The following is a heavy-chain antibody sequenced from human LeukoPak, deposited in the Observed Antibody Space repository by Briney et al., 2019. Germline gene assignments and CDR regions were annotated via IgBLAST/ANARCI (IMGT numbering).Heavy chain of an antibody. CDR2: ISSTSSDL. CDR3: ARAAGHYFDY. Sequence: PGGSLRLSCAASGFNFKSYSMNWVRQAPGKGLVWVSFISSTSSDLLYADSVKGRFTVSRDNSKNSLYLQMNSLRAEDTAVYYCARAAGHYFDYWGQGSLVTVSS. J-gene: IGHJ4*02. CDR1: GFNFKSYS. V-gene: IGHV3-21*06. D-gene: IGHD3-10*01.